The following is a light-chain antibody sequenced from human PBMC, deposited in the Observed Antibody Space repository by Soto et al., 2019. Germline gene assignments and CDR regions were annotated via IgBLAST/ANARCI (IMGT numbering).Light chain of an antibody. Sequence: DVQMTQSPSTLSASVGDRIIITCRARESISSWLAWYQQKPVKAPKLLISKASTLETRVPSRFNHSGPSTEFTLTLSSLQPDDSATYFCHQYSASHPFGGGPKVAIK. CDR3: HQYSASHP. V-gene: IGKV1-5*03. CDR1: ESISSW. CDR2: KAS. J-gene: IGKJ4*01.